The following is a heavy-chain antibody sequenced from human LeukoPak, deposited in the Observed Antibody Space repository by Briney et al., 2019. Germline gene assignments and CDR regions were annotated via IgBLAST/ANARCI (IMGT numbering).Heavy chain of an antibody. V-gene: IGHV3-33*05. CDR1: GFTFSSYG. CDR3: ARDLGGSSSY. J-gene: IGHJ4*02. CDR2: ISYDGSNK. Sequence: GGSLRLSCAASGFTFSSYGMHWVRQAPGKGLEWVAVISYDGSNKYYADSVKGRFTISRDNAKNSLYLQMNSLRAEDTAVYYCARDLGGSSSYWGQGTLVTVSS. D-gene: IGHD6-13*01.